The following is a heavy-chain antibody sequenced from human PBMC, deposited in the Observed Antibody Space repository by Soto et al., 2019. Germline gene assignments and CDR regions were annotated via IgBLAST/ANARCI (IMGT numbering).Heavy chain of an antibody. D-gene: IGHD3-22*01. Sequence: QVQLVQSGAEVKKPGSSVKVSCKASGGTFSSYAISWVRQAPGQGLEWMGGIIPIFGTANYTQKFQGRVTITAEDSTSTAYMELRSLRSEDTAVYYCARGSEVVVITTESYFDYWGQGTLVTVSS. CDR1: GGTFSSYA. V-gene: IGHV1-69*01. CDR2: IIPIFGTA. J-gene: IGHJ4*02. CDR3: ARGSEVVVITTESYFDY.